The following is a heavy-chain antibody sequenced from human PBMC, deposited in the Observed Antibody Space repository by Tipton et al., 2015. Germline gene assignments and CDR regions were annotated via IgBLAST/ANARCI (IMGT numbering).Heavy chain of an antibody. V-gene: IGHV4-30-4*01. CDR1: VGSITTGDYY. J-gene: IGHJ5*01. Sequence: TLSLTCTVSVGSITTGDYYWSWIRQPPGKGLEWIGHISYNGSTCCNPSLKSRLTTSIDTSKNQFSLNLTFVTAADTAMYYCARGGGDDYIWGSSRFDSWGQGILVTVSS. D-gene: IGHD3-16*02. CDR3: ARGGGDDYIWGSSRFDS. CDR2: ISYNGST.